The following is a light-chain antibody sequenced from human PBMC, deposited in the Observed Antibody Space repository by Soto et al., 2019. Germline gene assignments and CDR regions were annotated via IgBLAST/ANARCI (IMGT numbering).Light chain of an antibody. CDR1: QSVFSSSNSKNY. CDR2: WAS. V-gene: IGKV4-1*01. Sequence: DIVMTQSPDSLAVSLGERATINCKSSQSVFSSSNSKNYLAWYQQKPGQSPKLLIYWASTRESGVPDRFSGSGSGTDFNLTISSLQAEDVAVYYCQHYYSTPYTFGQGTKLEIK. J-gene: IGKJ2*01. CDR3: QHYYSTPYT.